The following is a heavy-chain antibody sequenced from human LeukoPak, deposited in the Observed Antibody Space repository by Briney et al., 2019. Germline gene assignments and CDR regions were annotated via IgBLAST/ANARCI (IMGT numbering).Heavy chain of an antibody. Sequence: LSLTCAVYGGSFSGYYWSWIRQPPGKGLEWVGFIRSKAYGGTPEYAAAVKGRFTISRDDSKRIAYLQLNSLKTEDTAVYYCTRIGTSGGEFDYWGQG. CDR2: IRSKAYGGTP. CDR3: TRIGTSGGEFDY. D-gene: IGHD2-2*01. V-gene: IGHV3-49*03. CDR1: GGSFSGYY. J-gene: IGHJ4*02.